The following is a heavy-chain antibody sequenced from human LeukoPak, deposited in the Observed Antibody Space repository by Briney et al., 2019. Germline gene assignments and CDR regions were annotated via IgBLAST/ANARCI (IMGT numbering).Heavy chain of an antibody. J-gene: IGHJ4*02. Sequence: GGSLRLSCIASGFTFDDYTMHWVRHAPGKGLEWVSLISWDGGVTDYADSMRGRFTISRDNSKNSLYLLMNSLRAEDTALYYCAKDMRVSSRWGQPIDYWGQGTLVTVSS. CDR3: AKDMRVSSRWGQPIDY. CDR1: GFTFDDYT. V-gene: IGHV3-43*01. D-gene: IGHD6-13*01. CDR2: ISWDGGVT.